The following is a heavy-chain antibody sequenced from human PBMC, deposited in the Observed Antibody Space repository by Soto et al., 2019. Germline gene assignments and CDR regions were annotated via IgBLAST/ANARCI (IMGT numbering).Heavy chain of an antibody. Sequence: EVQLVETGGGLIQPGGSLRLSCAASGFTVSSNYMSWVRQAPGKGLEWVSVIYSGGSTYYADSVKGRFTISRDNSKNTRNLQMNSLRAEDTAVYYCAREGMTTVASDAFDIWGQGTMVTVSS. D-gene: IGHD4-17*01. V-gene: IGHV3-53*02. CDR2: IYSGGST. CDR1: GFTVSSNY. J-gene: IGHJ3*02. CDR3: AREGMTTVASDAFDI.